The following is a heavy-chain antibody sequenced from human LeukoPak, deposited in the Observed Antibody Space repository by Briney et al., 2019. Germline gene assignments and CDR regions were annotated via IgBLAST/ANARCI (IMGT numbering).Heavy chain of an antibody. CDR1: VLTFSIYC. Sequence: GGSLRLSCAASVLTFSIYCIQWVRQVPGKGLVWVSRIYPDGITTNYADSVKGRFTISRDNAKNTLFLQMDSLRAEDTAVYYCAREAYEAGRYYIDYWGQGALVIVSS. V-gene: IGHV3-74*01. CDR2: IYPDGITT. J-gene: IGHJ4*02. D-gene: IGHD3-10*01. CDR3: AREAYEAGRYYIDY.